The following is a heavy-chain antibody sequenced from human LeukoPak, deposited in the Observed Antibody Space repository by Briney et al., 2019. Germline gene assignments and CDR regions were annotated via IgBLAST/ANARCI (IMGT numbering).Heavy chain of an antibody. Sequence: SGESLRLSCAASGFTFSTYPMNWVRQAPAKGLEWVSTISGSGGSTYYADSVKGRFTISRDNSKNTLYPQMNSLRAEDTAIYYCAKERPQTTSFDYWGQGTLVTVSS. D-gene: IGHD2/OR15-2a*01. CDR1: GFTFSTYP. CDR2: ISGSGGST. V-gene: IGHV3-23*01. CDR3: AKERPQTTSFDY. J-gene: IGHJ4*02.